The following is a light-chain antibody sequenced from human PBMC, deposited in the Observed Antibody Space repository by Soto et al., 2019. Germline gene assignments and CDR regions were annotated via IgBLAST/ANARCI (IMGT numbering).Light chain of an antibody. J-gene: IGKJ4*01. CDR2: GAS. CDR1: QGVRSN. V-gene: IGKV3D-15*02. Sequence: DIVMTQSPATLSVSPGERATLSCRASQGVRSNLAWYQQKPGQPPRLVISGASTRAPGIPARFSGSGSGTDFTLTISRLEPEDFAVYYCQQYDSSPGLTFGGGTKVDI. CDR3: QQYDSSPGLT.